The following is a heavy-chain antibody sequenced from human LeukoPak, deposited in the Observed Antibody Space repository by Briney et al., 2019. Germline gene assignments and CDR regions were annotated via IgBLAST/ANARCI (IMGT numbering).Heavy chain of an antibody. Sequence: GGSLRLSCAASGFTFTTYWMSWVRQAPGKGLEWVANIRQDESEKYYVDSVKGRFTVSRDNTKKSLYLQMSSLRAEDTAVYYCARSLGCSSSSCYMDSWGQGTLVTVSS. V-gene: IGHV3-7*01. CDR2: IRQDESEK. D-gene: IGHD2-2*02. J-gene: IGHJ4*02. CDR3: ARSLGCSSSSCYMDS. CDR1: GFTFTTYW.